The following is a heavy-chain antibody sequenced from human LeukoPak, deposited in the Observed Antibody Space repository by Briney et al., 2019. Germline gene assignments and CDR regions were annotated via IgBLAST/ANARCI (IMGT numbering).Heavy chain of an antibody. CDR2: IYYSGST. CDR3: AREKSPDYCSGASCYFDY. J-gene: IGHJ4*02. CDR1: GGSINSSY. Sequence: PSETLSLTCTVSGGSINSSYWSWIRQPPGKGLEWIGSIYYSGSTYYNPSLKSRVTISVDTSKNQFSLKLSSVTAADTAVYYCAREKSPDYCSGASCYFDYWGQGTLVTVSP. D-gene: IGHD2-15*01. V-gene: IGHV4-59*01.